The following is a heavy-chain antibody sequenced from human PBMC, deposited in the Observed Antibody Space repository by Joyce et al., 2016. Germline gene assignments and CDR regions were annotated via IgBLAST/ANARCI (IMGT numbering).Heavy chain of an antibody. CDR1: AFTIRNYG. D-gene: IGHD1-1*01. V-gene: IGHV3-33*01. CDR2: LWSNRRIK. Sequence: QVQLVESGGGVVQPERSLRLSCAASAFTIRNYGIHWVRQAPGKGLEWVADLWSNRRIKYFADSVKGRFSISRDKSRNTVYLDMNPLRPEDTAVYFCARDCDTTGQYLYFDLWGRGTLVIVSS. J-gene: IGHJ2*01. CDR3: ARDCDTTGQYLYFDL.